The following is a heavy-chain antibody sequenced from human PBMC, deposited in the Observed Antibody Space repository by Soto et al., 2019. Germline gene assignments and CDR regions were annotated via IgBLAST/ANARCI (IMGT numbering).Heavy chain of an antibody. CDR2: ISYEGTNK. CDR3: AKEFHTWNYFDY. V-gene: IGHV3-30*18. J-gene: IGHJ4*02. CDR1: GFTFSSSG. Sequence: QVQLVESGGGVVQPGRSLRLSCAASGFTFSSSGMHWVRQAPGKGLEWVAVISYEGTNKYYADSVKGRFTITRDNSKNTLYLQINSLRGEDTGVYYCAKEFHTWNYFDYWGQGTLVTVSS. D-gene: IGHD1-20*01.